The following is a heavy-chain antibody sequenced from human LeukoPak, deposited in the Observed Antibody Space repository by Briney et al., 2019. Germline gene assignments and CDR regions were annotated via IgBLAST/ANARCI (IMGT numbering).Heavy chain of an antibody. J-gene: IGHJ4*02. CDR3: AKGSRLREGGSYRF. V-gene: IGHV1-69*06. Sequence: EASVKVSCKASGGIFSSYAINWXXXXXXQXXXXXXRIIPIFGSANYAQKFQGRVTITADXXXXXAYMELSSLRSEDTALYYCAKGSRLREGGSYRFWGQGTLVTVSS. D-gene: IGHD3-16*02. CDR1: GGIFSSYA. CDR2: IIPIFGSA.